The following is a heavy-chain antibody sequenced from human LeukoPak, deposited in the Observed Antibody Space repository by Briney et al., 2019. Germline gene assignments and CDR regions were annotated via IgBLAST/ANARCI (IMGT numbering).Heavy chain of an antibody. CDR2: IDWDDDK. CDR3: ARDDYDSSGYYYDY. V-gene: IGHV2-70*11. Sequence: ESGPALVKPTQTLTLTCTFSGFSLSTSGMCVSWIRQPPGKALEWLARIDWDDDKYYSTSLKTRLTISKDTSKNQVVLTMTNMDPVDTATYYCARDDYDSSGYYYDYWGQGTLVTVSS. CDR1: GFSLSTSGMC. J-gene: IGHJ4*02. D-gene: IGHD3-22*01.